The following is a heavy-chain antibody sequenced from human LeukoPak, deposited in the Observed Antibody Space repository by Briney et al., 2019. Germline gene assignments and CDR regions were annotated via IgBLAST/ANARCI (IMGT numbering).Heavy chain of an antibody. CDR3: GYSSSWYYFDY. CDR1: GFTFSSYG. Sequence: GGSLRLSCAASGFTFSSYGMHWVRQAPGKGLEWVSAISGSGGSTYYADSVKGRFTISRDNSKNTLYLQMNSLRAEDTAVYYCGYSSSWYYFDYWGQGTLVTASS. J-gene: IGHJ4*02. CDR2: ISGSGGST. V-gene: IGHV3-23*01. D-gene: IGHD6-13*01.